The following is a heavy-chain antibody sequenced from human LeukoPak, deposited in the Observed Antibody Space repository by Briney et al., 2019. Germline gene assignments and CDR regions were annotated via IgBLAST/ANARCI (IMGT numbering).Heavy chain of an antibody. V-gene: IGHV1-2*02. CDR1: GYTFTGYY. J-gene: IGHJ4*02. Sequence: ASVKVSCKASGYTFTGYYMHWVRQAPGQGLEWMGWINPNSGGTNYAQKFQGMVTMTTDTSISTAYMELSRLRSDDTAVYYCARDPYSSGRADYWGQGTLVTVSS. CDR2: INPNSGGT. D-gene: IGHD3-22*01. CDR3: ARDPYSSGRADY.